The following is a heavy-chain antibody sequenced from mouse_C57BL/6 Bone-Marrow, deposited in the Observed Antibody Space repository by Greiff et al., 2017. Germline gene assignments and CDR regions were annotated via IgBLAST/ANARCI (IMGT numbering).Heavy chain of an antibody. CDR2: IDPEDGET. Sequence: EVQLQQSGAELVRPGASVKLSCTASGFNIKDDYMHWVKQRTEQGLEWIGRIDPEDGETKYAPKFPGKATITADTSSNTAYLQLSSLTSEDTAVYYCAPTVVATPFAYWGQGTLVTVSA. V-gene: IGHV14-2*01. CDR3: APTVVATPFAY. CDR1: GFNIKDDY. D-gene: IGHD1-1*01. J-gene: IGHJ3*01.